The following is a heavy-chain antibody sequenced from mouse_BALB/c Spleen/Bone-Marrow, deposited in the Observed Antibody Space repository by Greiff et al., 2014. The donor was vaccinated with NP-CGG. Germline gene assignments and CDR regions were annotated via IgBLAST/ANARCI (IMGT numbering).Heavy chain of an antibody. Sequence: VQLQQSGAELVRPGTSVKVSCKASGYAFTSYLIEWIKQRPGQGLEWIGVINPGSGGANYNEKFKSKATLTADKSSSTAYMQISSLTSDDSAVCFCAREWTARTPSYWGQGTALTVSS. D-gene: IGHD3-2*01. CDR2: INPGSGGA. CDR1: GYAFTSYL. J-gene: IGHJ2*01. CDR3: AREWTARTPSY. V-gene: IGHV1-54*01.